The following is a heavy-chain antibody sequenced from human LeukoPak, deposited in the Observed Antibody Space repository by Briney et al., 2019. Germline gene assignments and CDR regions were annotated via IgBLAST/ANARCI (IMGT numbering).Heavy chain of an antibody. D-gene: IGHD2-15*01. CDR1: GFTFSSYA. Sequence: GGSLRLSCAASGFTFSSYAMSWVRQAPGKGLEWVSTISGSGGSTYYADSVMGRFTISRDNSKNTLYLQMNSLRAEDTAVYYCAKDARGGYCSGGSCYPDYWGQGTLVTVSS. CDR2: ISGSGGST. J-gene: IGHJ4*02. CDR3: AKDARGGYCSGGSCYPDY. V-gene: IGHV3-23*01.